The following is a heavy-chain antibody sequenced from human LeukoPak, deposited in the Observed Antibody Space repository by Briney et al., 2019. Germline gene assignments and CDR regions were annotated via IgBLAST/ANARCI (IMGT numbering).Heavy chain of an antibody. Sequence: GGSLRPSCAASGFTFSDYYMSWIRQAPGKGLEWVSYISSSGSTIYYADSVKGRFTISRDNAKNSLYLQMNSLRAEDTAVYYCARYDSSGQLPDYWGQGTLVTVSS. CDR2: ISSSGSTI. V-gene: IGHV3-11*04. J-gene: IGHJ4*02. D-gene: IGHD3-22*01. CDR3: ARYDSSGQLPDY. CDR1: GFTFSDYY.